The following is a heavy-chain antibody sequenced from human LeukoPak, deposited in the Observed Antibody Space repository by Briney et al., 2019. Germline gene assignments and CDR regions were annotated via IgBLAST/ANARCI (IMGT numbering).Heavy chain of an antibody. CDR1: GGSIKSYY. V-gene: IGHV4-59*01. J-gene: IGHJ4*02. CDR2: IFHSGST. CDR3: ARQVFRATVPIYYFAY. D-gene: IGHD4-11*01. Sequence: ETLSLTCTVSGGSIKSYYWSWIRQPPGKGLEWIGYIFHSGSTNYNPSLKSRVTMSVDTSKNQYSLQVRSVTAADTAVYYCARQVFRATVPIYYFAYWGQGTLVTVSS.